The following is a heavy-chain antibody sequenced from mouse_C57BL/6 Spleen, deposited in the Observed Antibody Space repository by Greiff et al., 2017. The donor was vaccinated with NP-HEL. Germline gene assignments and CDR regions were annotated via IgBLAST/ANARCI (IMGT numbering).Heavy chain of an antibody. CDR1: GYTFTSYW. CDR3: ARSVYYYGSSGYFDV. V-gene: IGHV1-52*01. J-gene: IGHJ1*03. CDR2: IDPSDSET. Sequence: VKLQQPGAELVRPGSSVKLSCKASGYTFTSYWMHWVKQRPIQGLEWIGNIDPSDSETHYNQKFKDKATLTVDKSSSTAYMQLSSLTSEDSAVYYCARSVYYYGSSGYFDVWGTGTTVTVSS. D-gene: IGHD1-1*01.